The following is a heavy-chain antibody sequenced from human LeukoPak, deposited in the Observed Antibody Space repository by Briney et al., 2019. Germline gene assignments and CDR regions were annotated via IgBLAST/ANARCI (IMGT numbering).Heavy chain of an antibody. D-gene: IGHD2-8*01. J-gene: IGHJ6*03. CDR1: GFTFSSYA. V-gene: IGHV3-30*04. CDR2: ISYDGSNK. Sequence: GGSLRLSCAASGFTFSSYAMRWVRQAPGKGLEWVTLISYDGSNKYNTDSVKGRFTISRDNSKNTLYLQMNSLRAEDTAVYYCARDSGEGVPGYYYYMDVWGKGTTVTVSS. CDR3: ARDSGEGVPGYYYYMDV.